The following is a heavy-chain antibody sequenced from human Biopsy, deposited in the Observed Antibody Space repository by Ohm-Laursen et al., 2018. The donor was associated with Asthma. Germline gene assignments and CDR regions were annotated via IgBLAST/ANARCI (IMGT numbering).Heavy chain of an antibody. J-gene: IGHJ4*02. D-gene: IGHD6-19*01. CDR1: GFTFGDYW. Sequence: GSLRLSCTAFGFTFGDYWMSWVRQAPGKGLEWVSVIYSGGTSDTADSVRGRFTISRDFYKNTLYLQMDSLRAEDTAVYYCARGDSSGWSHYYFDYWGQGTLVTVSS. V-gene: IGHV3-53*01. CDR2: IYSGGTS. CDR3: ARGDSSGWSHYYFDY.